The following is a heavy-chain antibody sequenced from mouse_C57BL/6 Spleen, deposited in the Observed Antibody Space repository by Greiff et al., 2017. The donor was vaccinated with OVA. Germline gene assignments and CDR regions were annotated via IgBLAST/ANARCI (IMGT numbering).Heavy chain of an antibody. CDR2: NYPGSGST. Sequence: QVQLQQPGAELVKPGASVKMSCKASGYTFTSYWLTRVKQRPGQGLEWIGDNYPGSGSTNYNEKFKSKATLTVDTSSSPAYMQLSSLTSEDAAVYYCARARRKGYFDVWGTGTTVTVSS. V-gene: IGHV1-55*01. CDR1: GYTFTSYW. CDR3: ARARRKGYFDV. D-gene: IGHD3-1*01. J-gene: IGHJ1*03.